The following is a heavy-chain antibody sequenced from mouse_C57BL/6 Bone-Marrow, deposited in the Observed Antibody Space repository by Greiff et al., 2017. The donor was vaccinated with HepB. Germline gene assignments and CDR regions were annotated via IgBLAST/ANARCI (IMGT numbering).Heavy chain of an antibody. CDR1: GYTFTDYY. Sequence: VQLQQSGPELVKPGASVKISCKASGYTFTDYYMNWVKQSHGKSLEWIGDINPNNGGTSYNQKFKGKATLTVDKSSSTAYMELRSLTSEDSAVYYCARGRSANWDRGYWYFDVWGTGTTVTVSS. CDR2: INPNNGGT. D-gene: IGHD4-1*01. J-gene: IGHJ1*03. V-gene: IGHV1-26*01. CDR3: ARGRSANWDRGYWYFDV.